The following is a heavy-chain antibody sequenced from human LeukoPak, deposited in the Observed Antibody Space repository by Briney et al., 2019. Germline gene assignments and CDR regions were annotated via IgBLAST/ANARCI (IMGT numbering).Heavy chain of an antibody. CDR1: GFTFSSYD. Sequence: PGGSLRLSCAASGFTFSSYDMHWVRQTTGKGLEWVSGIGTAGATFYPGSVKGRFTISRDNSKNTLYLQMNSLRAEDTAVYYCAKEGSTDTPSDAFDIWGQGTMVTVSS. D-gene: IGHD1-26*01. CDR2: IGTAGAT. J-gene: IGHJ3*02. CDR3: AKEGSTDTPSDAFDI. V-gene: IGHV3-13*01.